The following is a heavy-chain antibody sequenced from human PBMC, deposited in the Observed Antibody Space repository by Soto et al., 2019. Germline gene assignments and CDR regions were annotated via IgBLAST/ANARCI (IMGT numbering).Heavy chain of an antibody. Sequence: QVQLVESGGGVVQPGRSLRLSCAASGFTFSSYGMHWVRQAPGKGLEWVAVIWYDGSNKYYADSVKGRFTISRDNSKNTLYLQMNSLRAEDTAVYYCARDVTTGPTVGVVDYWGQGTLVTVSS. CDR2: IWYDGSNK. CDR1: GFTFSSYG. V-gene: IGHV3-33*01. J-gene: IGHJ4*02. D-gene: IGHD1-1*01. CDR3: ARDVTTGPTVGVVDY.